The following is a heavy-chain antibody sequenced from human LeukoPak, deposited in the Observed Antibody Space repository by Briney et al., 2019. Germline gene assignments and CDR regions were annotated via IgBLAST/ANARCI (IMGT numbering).Heavy chain of an antibody. D-gene: IGHD4-17*01. Sequence: ESGPTPVTPTQPLTPTGTLSGVSVSTSGGGVGWIRQPPGKALERPAPLYSNDNKLHSPSLKSRLTITKDTSNNQVVLTITNMDPVDTATYYCAHYGDYRFLYYFDYWGQGTLVTVSP. CDR2: LYSNDNK. J-gene: IGHJ4*02. CDR1: GVSVSTSGGG. V-gene: IGHV2-5*01. CDR3: AHYGDYRFLYYFDY.